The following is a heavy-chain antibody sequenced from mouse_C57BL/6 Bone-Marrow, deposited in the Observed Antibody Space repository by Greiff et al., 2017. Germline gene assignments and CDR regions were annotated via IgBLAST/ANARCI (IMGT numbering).Heavy chain of an antibody. J-gene: IGHJ3*01. CDR2: IYPRSGNT. D-gene: IGHD1-1*01. CDR1: GYTFTSYG. Sequence: VQVVESGAELARPGASVKLSCKASGYTFTSYGISWVKQRTGQGLEWIGEIYPRSGNTYYNEKFKGKATLTADKSSSTAYMELRSLTSEDSAVYFCARSPYYYGSSPWFAYWGQGTLVTVSA. CDR3: ARSPYYYGSSPWFAY. V-gene: IGHV1-81*01.